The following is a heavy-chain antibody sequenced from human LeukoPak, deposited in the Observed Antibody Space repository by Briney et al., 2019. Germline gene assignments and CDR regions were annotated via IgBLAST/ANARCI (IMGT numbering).Heavy chain of an antibody. D-gene: IGHD2-15*01. CDR1: GYSFTSYW. Sequence: GESLKISCKGSGYSFTSYWIGWVRQMPGKGLEWMGIIYPGDSDTRYSPSFQGQVTISADKSISTAYLQWSSLKASDTAMYYCARHGKYCSGGSCYSGDYFDYWGQGTLVTVSS. V-gene: IGHV5-51*01. J-gene: IGHJ4*02. CDR3: ARHGKYCSGGSCYSGDYFDY. CDR2: IYPGDSDT.